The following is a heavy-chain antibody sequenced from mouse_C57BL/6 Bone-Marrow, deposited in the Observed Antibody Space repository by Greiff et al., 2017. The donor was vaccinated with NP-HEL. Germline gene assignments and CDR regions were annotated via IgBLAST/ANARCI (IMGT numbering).Heavy chain of an antibody. CDR2: IHPYNSDT. V-gene: IGHV1-74*01. J-gene: IGHJ2*01. CDR3: AIVGGNYVGFDY. D-gene: IGHD1-1*01. CDR1: GYTFTSYC. Sequence: QVQLQQPGAELVKPGASVKVSCKASGYTFTSYCMHWVKQRPGQGLEWIGRIHPYNSDTNYNQKFKGKATLTVDKSSSTAYMQLSSLTSEDSAVYDCAIVGGNYVGFDYGGQGTTLTVSS.